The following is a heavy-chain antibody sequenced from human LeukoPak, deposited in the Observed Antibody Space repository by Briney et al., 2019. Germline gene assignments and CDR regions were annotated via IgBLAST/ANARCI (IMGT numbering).Heavy chain of an antibody. CDR1: GGTFSSYA. CDR3: ARRKGIAAIPGWFDP. V-gene: IGHV1-69*13. Sequence: PGASVKVSCKASGGTFSSYAISWVRQAPGQGLEWMGGIIPIFGTANYAQKFQGRVTITADESTSTAYMELSSLRSEDTAVYYCARRKGIAAIPGWFDPWGQGTLVTVSS. CDR2: IIPIFGTA. D-gene: IGHD6-13*01. J-gene: IGHJ5*02.